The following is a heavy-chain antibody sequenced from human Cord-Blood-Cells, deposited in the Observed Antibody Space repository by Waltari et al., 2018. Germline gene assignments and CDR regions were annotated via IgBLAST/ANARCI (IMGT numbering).Heavy chain of an antibody. D-gene: IGHD1-20*01. CDR1: GGSFSGYY. J-gene: IGHJ4*02. Sequence: QVQLQQWGAGLLKPSETLSLTCAVYGGSFSGYYWSWIRQPPGKGLGWIGEINHSGSTNYHPSLKSRVTISVDTSKNQFSLKLSSVTAADTAVYYCASKSNWNMFDYWGQGTLVTVSS. CDR3: ASKSNWNMFDY. V-gene: IGHV4-34*01. CDR2: INHSGST.